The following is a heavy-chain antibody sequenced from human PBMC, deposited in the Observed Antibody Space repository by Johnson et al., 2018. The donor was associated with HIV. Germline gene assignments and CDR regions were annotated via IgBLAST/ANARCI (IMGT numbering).Heavy chain of an antibody. CDR2: LNWNGGYA. Sequence: EVQLVESGGGLLKPGGSLRLSCAASGFTFINAWMNWVRQAPGKGLEWVSGLNWNGGYAAYADSVKGRFTISRDNAKNSLYLHMNSLRAEDTAVFYCARDSEGIVAAGRARDAFDIWGQGTMVTVSS. CDR1: GFTFINAW. D-gene: IGHD6-13*01. CDR3: ARDSEGIVAAGRARDAFDI. V-gene: IGHV3-20*04. J-gene: IGHJ3*02.